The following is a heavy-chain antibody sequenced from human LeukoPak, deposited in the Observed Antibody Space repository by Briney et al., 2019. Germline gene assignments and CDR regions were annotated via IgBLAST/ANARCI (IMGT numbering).Heavy chain of an antibody. J-gene: IGHJ3*02. CDR1: GYTFTSYY. Sequence: GASVKVSCKASGYTFTSYYMHWVRQAPGQGLEWMGIINPSGGSTSYAQKFQGRVTMTRDTSTSTVYMKLSSLRSEDTAVYYCARANQATYYYDSSGYEVAFDIWGQGTMVTVSS. V-gene: IGHV1-46*01. CDR3: ARANQATYYYDSSGYEVAFDI. D-gene: IGHD3-22*01. CDR2: INPSGGST.